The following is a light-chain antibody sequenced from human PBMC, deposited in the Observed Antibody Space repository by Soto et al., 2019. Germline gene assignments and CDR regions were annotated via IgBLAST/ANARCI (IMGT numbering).Light chain of an antibody. CDR3: SSYTSSSTFV. CDR1: LSDLGSYNR. CDR2: GVS. J-gene: IGLJ1*01. Sequence: QSVLTQPPSVFRSPGQSVTISCPGNLSDLGSYNRVSWYRQPPGTAPKLMIYGVSNRPSGVPDRFSGSKSGNTASLTISGLQAEDESDYYCSSYTSSSTFVFGTGTKVTVL. V-gene: IGLV2-18*02.